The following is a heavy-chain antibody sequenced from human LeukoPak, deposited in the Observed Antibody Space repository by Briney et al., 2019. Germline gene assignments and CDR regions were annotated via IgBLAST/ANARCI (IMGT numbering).Heavy chain of an antibody. CDR2: IWYDGSSK. V-gene: IGHV3-33*01. D-gene: IGHD3-16*01. Sequence: PGRSLRLSCAASGFAFNSYAMHWVRQAPGKGPEWVAVIWYDGSSKYYAESVKGRFTISRDNSKNTLYLLMDSLRAEDTAVYYCARGDDGAYWGQGTLVTVSS. J-gene: IGHJ4*02. CDR3: ARGDDGAY. CDR1: GFAFNSYA.